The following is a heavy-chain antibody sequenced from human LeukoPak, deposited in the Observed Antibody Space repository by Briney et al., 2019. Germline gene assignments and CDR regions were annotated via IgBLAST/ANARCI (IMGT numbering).Heavy chain of an antibody. J-gene: IGHJ6*02. Sequence: SETLSLTCTVSGGSISSYYWSWIRQPPGKGLEWIGYIYYSGSTNYNPSLKSRVTISVDTSKNQFSLKLSSVTAADTAVYYCARALRARITGTTVSVYGMDVWGQGTTVTVSS. CDR1: GGSISSYY. V-gene: IGHV4-59*01. CDR3: ARALRARITGTTVSVYGMDV. D-gene: IGHD1-20*01. CDR2: IYYSGST.